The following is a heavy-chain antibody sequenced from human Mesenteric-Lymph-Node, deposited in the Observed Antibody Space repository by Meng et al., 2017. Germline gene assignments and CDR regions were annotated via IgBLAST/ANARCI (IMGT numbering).Heavy chain of an antibody. CDR2: INADGSDT. V-gene: IGHV3-74*01. J-gene: IGHJ5*02. Sequence: GESLMISCVASGFTFRTQWMYWLRQAPGQGLVWVSRINADGSDTVYAESVRGRFTISRDNAKNTVYLQMNSLRAENTAVYYCVRDVRVDDCTGGSCPVFHPWGQGVLVTVSS. CDR3: VRDVRVDDCTGGSCPVFHP. CDR1: GFTFRTQW. D-gene: IGHD2-8*02.